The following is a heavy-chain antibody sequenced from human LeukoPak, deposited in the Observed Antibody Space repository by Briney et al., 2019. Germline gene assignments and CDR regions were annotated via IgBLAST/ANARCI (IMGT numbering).Heavy chain of an antibody. CDR3: ARIYDFWSGYTYYYYGMDV. J-gene: IGHJ6*02. CDR2: IIPILGIA. CDR1: GGTFSSYA. Sequence: SVKVSCKASGGTFSSYAISWVRQAPGQGLEWMGRIIPILGIANYAQKFQGRVTITADKSTSTAYMELSSLRSEDTAVYYCARIYDFWSGYTYYYYGMDVWGQGTTVTVSS. V-gene: IGHV1-69*04. D-gene: IGHD3-3*01.